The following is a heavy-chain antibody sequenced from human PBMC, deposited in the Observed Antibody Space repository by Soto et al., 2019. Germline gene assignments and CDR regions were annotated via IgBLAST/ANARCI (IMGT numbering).Heavy chain of an antibody. J-gene: IGHJ4*02. Sequence: ASVKVSCKASGYTFTSYGISWVRQAPGQGLEWMGWISPYNGNINYAQKFQGRVTMTTDTSTSTAYMELRSLRSGDTAVYYCASRSIAAAGTDFDYWGRGTLVTVSS. D-gene: IGHD6-13*01. CDR1: GYTFTSYG. CDR3: ASRSIAAAGTDFDY. CDR2: ISPYNGNI. V-gene: IGHV1-18*04.